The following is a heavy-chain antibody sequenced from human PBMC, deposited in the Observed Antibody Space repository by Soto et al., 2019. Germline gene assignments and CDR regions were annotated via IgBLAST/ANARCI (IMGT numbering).Heavy chain of an antibody. Sequence: QVQLVQSGAEVKKPGASVKVSCKASGYTFTSYAMHWVRQAPGQRLEWMGWINAGNGNTKYSQKFQGRVTITRDTSASTAYMELSSLRSEVTDVYYCARGPSLIVINAFDIWGQGTMVTVSS. J-gene: IGHJ3*02. CDR1: GYTFTSYA. D-gene: IGHD3-22*01. CDR3: ARGPSLIVINAFDI. V-gene: IGHV1-3*01. CDR2: INAGNGNT.